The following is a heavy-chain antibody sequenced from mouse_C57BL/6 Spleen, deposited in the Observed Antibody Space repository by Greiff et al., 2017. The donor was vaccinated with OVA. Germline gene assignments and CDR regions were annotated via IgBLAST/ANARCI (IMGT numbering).Heavy chain of an antibody. CDR2: ILPGSGST. D-gene: IGHD4-1*01. CDR3: ARMGGTNWIAY. J-gene: IGHJ3*01. V-gene: IGHV1-9*01. CDR1: GYTFTGYW. Sequence: QVQLKESGAELMKPGASVKLSCKATGYTFTGYWIEWVKQRPGHGLEWIGEILPGSGSTNYTEKFKGKATFTADTSSNTASLQLSSLTSDDSAIYYGARMGGTNWIAYWGQGTLVTVSA.